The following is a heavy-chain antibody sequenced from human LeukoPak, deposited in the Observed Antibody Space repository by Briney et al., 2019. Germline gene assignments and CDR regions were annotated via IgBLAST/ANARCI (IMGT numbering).Heavy chain of an antibody. Sequence: ASVKVSCKASGGTFSSYAISWVRQAPGQGLEWMGGIIAYNGNTNYAQNLQGRVTMTTDTSTSTAYMELGSLRSDDTAMYYCARDHKETAVVSASYWGQGTLVTVSS. D-gene: IGHD5-18*01. CDR3: ARDHKETAVVSASY. V-gene: IGHV1-18*01. CDR1: GGTFSSYA. J-gene: IGHJ4*02. CDR2: IIAYNGNT.